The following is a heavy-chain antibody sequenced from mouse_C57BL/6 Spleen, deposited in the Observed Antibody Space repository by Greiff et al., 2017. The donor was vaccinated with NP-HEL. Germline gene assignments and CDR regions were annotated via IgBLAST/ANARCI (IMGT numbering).Heavy chain of an antibody. J-gene: IGHJ4*01. CDR1: GYTFTGYW. D-gene: IGHD2-1*01. V-gene: IGHV1-9*01. CDR3: ASGNYVDYAMDY. Sequence: VQLQQSGAELMKPGASVKLSCKATGYTFTGYWIEWVKQRPGHGLEWIGEILPGSGSTNYNEKFKGKATLTAYKSSSTAYMELRSLTSEDSAVYFCASGNYVDYAMDYWGQGTSVTVSS. CDR2: ILPGSGST.